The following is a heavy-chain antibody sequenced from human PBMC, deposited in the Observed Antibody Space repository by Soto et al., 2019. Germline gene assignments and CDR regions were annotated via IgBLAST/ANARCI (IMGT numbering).Heavy chain of an antibody. CDR1: GFSFSTYD. D-gene: IGHD5-12*01. CDR3: ARVIYGGWSTIKDYYYYAMDV. CDR2: ISGGSSRI. V-gene: IGHV3-48*02. J-gene: IGHJ6*02. Sequence: LRLSCAASGFSFSTYDMNWVRQAPWKGLYWVSYISGGSSRIFYADSVKGRFTISRDNAKNSLYLQMNSLRDEDTGVYYCARVIYGGWSTIKDYYYYAMDVWGQGTTVTVSS.